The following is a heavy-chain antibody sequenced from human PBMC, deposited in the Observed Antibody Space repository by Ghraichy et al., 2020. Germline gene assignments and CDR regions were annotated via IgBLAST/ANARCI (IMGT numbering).Heavy chain of an antibody. J-gene: IGHJ6*02. CDR1: GFSVSNYS. V-gene: IGHV3-21*01. CDR3: ARETFGRGSSGMDV. CDR2: ISRSGSYI. D-gene: IGHD3-16*01. Sequence: GGSLRLSCAASGFSVSNYSMNWVRQAPGKGLEWVSAISRSGSYIYYADSVKGRFIISRDNAKNSVYLQMNSLRVEDTAVYYCARETFGRGSSGMDVWGQGTTVTVSS.